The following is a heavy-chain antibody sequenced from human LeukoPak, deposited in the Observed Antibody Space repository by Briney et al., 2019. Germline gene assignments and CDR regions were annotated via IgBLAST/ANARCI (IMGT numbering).Heavy chain of an antibody. CDR1: GGSISSGGYY. Sequence: SETLSLTCTVSGGSISSGGYYWSWIRQHPGKGLEWIGYIYYSGSTYYNPSLKSRVTISVDTSKSQFSLKLSSVTAADTAVYYCARCGYSYGGEFDYWGQGTLVTVSS. D-gene: IGHD5-18*01. V-gene: IGHV4-31*03. J-gene: IGHJ4*02. CDR3: ARCGYSYGGEFDY. CDR2: IYYSGST.